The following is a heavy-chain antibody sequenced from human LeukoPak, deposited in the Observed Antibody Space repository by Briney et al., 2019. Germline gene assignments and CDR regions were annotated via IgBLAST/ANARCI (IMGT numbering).Heavy chain of an antibody. CDR1: GFTFSSYV. CDR2: IRYDGSNK. J-gene: IGHJ3*02. CDR3: AKDRLVVPAAMHFRSDAFDI. D-gene: IGHD2-2*01. V-gene: IGHV3-30*02. Sequence: GGSLRLSCAASGFTFSSYVMHWVRQAPGKGLEWVTFIRYDGSNKYYADSVKGRFTISRDNSKHTLYLQMNSLRAEDTAVYYCAKDRLVVPAAMHFRSDAFDIWAQGTMVTVSS.